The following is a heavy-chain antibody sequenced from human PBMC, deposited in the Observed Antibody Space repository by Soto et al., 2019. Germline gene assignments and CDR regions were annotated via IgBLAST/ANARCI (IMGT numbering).Heavy chain of an antibody. D-gene: IGHD2-21*02. Sequence: QVQLQESGPGLVKPSETLSLTCTVSGGSITSYYWSWIRQPPGKGLEWIGYIYSSGSTNYNPSLKSRLDLSVASSTNQVSRNLSSVTATDTAVYYCARSYGGDWAHAYWGRGTLVTVSS. CDR3: ARSYGGDWAHAY. J-gene: IGHJ4*02. CDR1: GGSITSYY. V-gene: IGHV4-59*08. CDR2: IYSSGST.